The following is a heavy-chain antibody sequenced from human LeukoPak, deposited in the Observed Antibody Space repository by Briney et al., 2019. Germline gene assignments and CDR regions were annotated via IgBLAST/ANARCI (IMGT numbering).Heavy chain of an antibody. CDR3: ARAVSADH. V-gene: IGHV1-18*01. CDR1: GYTFTSYG. CDR2: ISGYNGNT. Sequence: ASVKVSRKASGYTFTSYGISWVRQAPGQGRDWMGWISGYNGNTNYAQKLQERVTMTTDTSTSTAYMELRSLRSDDTAVYYCARAVSADHWGQGTLVTVSS. J-gene: IGHJ4*02.